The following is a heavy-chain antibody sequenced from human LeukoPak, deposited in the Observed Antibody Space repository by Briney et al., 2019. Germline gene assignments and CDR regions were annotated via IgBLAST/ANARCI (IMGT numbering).Heavy chain of an antibody. D-gene: IGHD3-22*01. CDR2: VYGSGIT. CDR3: ARLKFYDSTGYSPGYYMDV. Sequence: SETLSLTCTVSGGSVISNYWSWIRQSAGTGLQWIVRVYGSGITDNNPSLKSRVTMSLATSRKPVSLRLTSVTAADTAVYYCARLKFYDSTGYSPGYYMDVWGKGTTVSVFS. J-gene: IGHJ6*03. V-gene: IGHV4-4*07. CDR1: GGSVISNY.